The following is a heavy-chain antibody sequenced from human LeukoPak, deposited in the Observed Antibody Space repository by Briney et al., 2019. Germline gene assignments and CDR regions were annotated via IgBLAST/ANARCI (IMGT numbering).Heavy chain of an antibody. J-gene: IGHJ4*02. Sequence: ASVKVSCKASGYTFTTYAIHWVCQAPGQRLEWLGWINTGNGDTRYSQTFQGRVTITSDTSASTAYMELSSLRSEDTAVYYCARDMGSGSLHYWGQGTLVTVSS. CDR2: INTGNGDT. V-gene: IGHV1-3*04. D-gene: IGHD1-26*01. CDR1: GYTFTTYA. CDR3: ARDMGSGSLHY.